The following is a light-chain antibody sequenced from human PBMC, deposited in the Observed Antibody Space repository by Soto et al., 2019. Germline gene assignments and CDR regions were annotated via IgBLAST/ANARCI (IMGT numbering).Light chain of an antibody. CDR2: GAS. J-gene: IGKJ1*01. CDR3: HQYNFWPT. Sequence: EIVLTESLGILSLSPGERASLSCGASQSISSNLAWYQQKPGQAPRIFIYGASTRATGIPARFSGSGSGTEFTLTISSLQSEDSAVYYCHQYNFWPTFGQGTKVDIK. V-gene: IGKV3-15*01. CDR1: QSISSN.